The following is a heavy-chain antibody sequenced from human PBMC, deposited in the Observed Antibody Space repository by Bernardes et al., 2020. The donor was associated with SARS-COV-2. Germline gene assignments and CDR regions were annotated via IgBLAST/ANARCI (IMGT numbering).Heavy chain of an antibody. Sequence: GGSLRLSCAASGFISSSYWMSWVRQAPGKGLEWVANIKRDGGEKTYVDSVKGRFTISRDNAKNSLYMQMNNLRAEDVAVYYCVRGGSAGTFDYWGQGTLVTVSS. J-gene: IGHJ4*02. CDR2: IKRDGGEK. V-gene: IGHV3-7*03. CDR1: GFISSSYW. CDR3: VRGGSAGTFDY.